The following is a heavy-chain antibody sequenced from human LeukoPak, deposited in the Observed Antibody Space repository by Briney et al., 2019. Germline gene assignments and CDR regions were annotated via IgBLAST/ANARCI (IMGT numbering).Heavy chain of an antibody. J-gene: IGHJ4*02. CDR1: GFSLSTNA. D-gene: IGHD3-10*01. Sequence: GGSLRLSCAASGFSLSTNAMTWVRQAPGKGLECVSTLSVSGDSTFYADSVQGRFTISRDTSKNSLSLHMNSLRAEDTAVYFCARRGGRNGWGDFYYWGQGTLVTVSS. CDR2: LSVSGDST. CDR3: ARRGGRNGWGDFYY. V-gene: IGHV3-23*01.